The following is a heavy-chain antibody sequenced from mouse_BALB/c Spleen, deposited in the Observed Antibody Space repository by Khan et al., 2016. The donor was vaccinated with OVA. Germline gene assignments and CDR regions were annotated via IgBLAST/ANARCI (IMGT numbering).Heavy chain of an antibody. Sequence: VQLQQSGPELVKPGASVKISCKASGYSFTGYFMNWVLQSHGKSLEWIGRINPHIGETFYNQKFKGTAILTVDESSSTVHMELRSLASEDSAVYYCARKNGSDFDYWGQGTTLTVSS. CDR2: INPHIGET. V-gene: IGHV1-20*02. J-gene: IGHJ2*01. CDR1: GYSFTGYF. CDR3: ARKNGSDFDY.